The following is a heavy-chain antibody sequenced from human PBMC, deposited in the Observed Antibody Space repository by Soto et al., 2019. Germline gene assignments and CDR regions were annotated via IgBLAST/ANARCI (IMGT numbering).Heavy chain of an antibody. J-gene: IGHJ1*01. V-gene: IGHV1-46*01. Sequence: ASVKVSCKASGYTFTNHYMHWVRQAPGQGLEWMGIINPSGGSATYAQEFQGRVTMTRDTSTSTVYMELSSLRSEDTAVYYCARGHNDSSGCCLHWGQGTLVTVS. CDR1: GYTFTNHY. CDR3: ARGHNDSSGCCLH. D-gene: IGHD3-22*01. CDR2: INPSGGSA.